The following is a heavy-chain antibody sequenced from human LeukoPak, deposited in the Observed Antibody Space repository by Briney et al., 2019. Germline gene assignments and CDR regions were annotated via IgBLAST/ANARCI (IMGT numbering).Heavy chain of an antibody. CDR3: AKAVFGVVIMRDYYYYYGMDV. CDR2: ISWNSGSI. J-gene: IGHJ6*02. V-gene: IGHV3-9*01. Sequence: PGGSLRLSCAASGFTFDDYAMHWVRQAPGKGLEWVSGISWNSGSIGYADSVKGRFTISRDNAKNSLYLQMNSLRAEDTALYYCAKAVFGVVIMRDYYYYYGMDVWGQGTTVTVSS. D-gene: IGHD3-3*01. CDR1: GFTFDDYA.